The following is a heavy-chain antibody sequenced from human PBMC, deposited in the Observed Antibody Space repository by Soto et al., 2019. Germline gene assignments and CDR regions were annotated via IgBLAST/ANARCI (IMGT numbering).Heavy chain of an antibody. CDR3: ARRAGGGGY. CDR1: GFTVSNNY. Sequence: EVQLVESGGGLIQPGGSLRLSCAVSGFTVSNNYMSWVRQAPGKGLEGVSVIYSGGYTAYGDSVKGRFTNSRDNSKNTLELQRNAMGADDRAVYGWARRAGGGGYWGQGTLVTVSS. V-gene: IGHV3-53*01. D-gene: IGHD3-10*01. CDR2: IYSGGYT. J-gene: IGHJ4*02.